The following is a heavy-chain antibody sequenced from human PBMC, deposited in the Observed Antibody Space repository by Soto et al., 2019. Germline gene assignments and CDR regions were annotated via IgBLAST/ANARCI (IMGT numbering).Heavy chain of an antibody. D-gene: IGHD3-10*01. J-gene: IGHJ5*02. Sequence: GASVKVSCKASGGTFSSYAISWVRQAPGQGLEWMGGIIPIFGTANYAQKFQGRVTITADESTSTAYMELSSLRSEDTAVYYCARRPHYYGSGSPLWFDPWGQGTLVTVS. CDR1: GGTFSSYA. CDR2: IIPIFGTA. V-gene: IGHV1-69*13. CDR3: ARRPHYYGSGSPLWFDP.